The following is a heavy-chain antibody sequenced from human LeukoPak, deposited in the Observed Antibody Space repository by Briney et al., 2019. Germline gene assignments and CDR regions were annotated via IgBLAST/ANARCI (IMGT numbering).Heavy chain of an antibody. V-gene: IGHV3-15*01. CDR1: GFTFTNAW. Sequence: GGSLRLSCAASGFTFTNAWMGWVRQAPEKGLEWVGRIKSKTDGGTTDYAAPVKGRFTISRDDSKNTLYLQMNSLKTEDTAVYYCTTDWATGERFGGIPQGYYYYMDVWGKGTTVTVSS. CDR3: TTDWATGERFGGIPQGYYYYMDV. CDR2: IKSKTDGGTT. D-gene: IGHD3-10*01. J-gene: IGHJ6*03.